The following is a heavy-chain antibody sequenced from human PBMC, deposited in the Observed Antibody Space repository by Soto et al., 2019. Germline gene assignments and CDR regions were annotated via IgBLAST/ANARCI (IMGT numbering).Heavy chain of an antibody. Sequence: EVQLVESGGGLVQRGGSLRLSCVVSGFTVSNNYISWVRQAPGKGLEWVSVTYSGDTTYYADSVKGRFTVSRDISKNTLYLQMNSLRAEDTAVFYCARFAFNSRFDFWGQGTLVTVSS. CDR3: ARFAFNSRFDF. CDR2: TYSGDTT. D-gene: IGHD1-1*01. J-gene: IGHJ4*02. CDR1: GFTVSNNY. V-gene: IGHV3-66*01.